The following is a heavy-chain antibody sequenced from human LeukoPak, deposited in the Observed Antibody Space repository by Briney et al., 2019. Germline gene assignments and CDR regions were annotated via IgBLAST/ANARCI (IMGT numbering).Heavy chain of an antibody. V-gene: IGHV3-53*01. D-gene: IGHD3-10*01. CDR3: AREPGYKIYGMDV. CDR2: IYSGGST. CDR1: GFTFSNYA. J-gene: IGHJ6*02. Sequence: YPGGSLRLSCVASGFTFSNYAMSWVRQAPGKGLEWVSVIYSGGSTYYADSVKGRFTISRDNSKNTLYLQMNSLRAEDTAVYYCAREPGYKIYGMDVWGQGTTVTVSS.